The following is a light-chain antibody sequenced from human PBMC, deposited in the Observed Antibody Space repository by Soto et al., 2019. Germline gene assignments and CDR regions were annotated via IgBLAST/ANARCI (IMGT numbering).Light chain of an antibody. CDR3: LQDYNYPRT. CDR1: QGIRND. J-gene: IGKJ1*01. V-gene: IGKV1-6*01. Sequence: AIQMTQSPSSLSASVGDRVTITCRASQGIRNDLNWYQQKPGKAPKLLIYAASSLQSGVPSKFSGSGSGTDFTLTISSLQPEDFATYYCLQDYNYPRTFGQGTKAEIK. CDR2: AAS.